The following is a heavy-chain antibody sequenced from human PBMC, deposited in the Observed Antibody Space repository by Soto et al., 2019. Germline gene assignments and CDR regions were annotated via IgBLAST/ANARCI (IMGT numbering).Heavy chain of an antibody. Sequence: PSETLSLTCTVSGGSISSYYWSWIRQPPGKGLEWIGYIYYSGSTNYNPSLKSRVTISVDTSKNQFSLKLSSVTAADTAVYYCARDRRGGYEVYFQHWGQGTLVTVSS. V-gene: IGHV4-59*01. J-gene: IGHJ1*01. CDR1: GGSISSYY. CDR3: ARDRRGGYEVYFQH. CDR2: IYYSGST. D-gene: IGHD5-12*01.